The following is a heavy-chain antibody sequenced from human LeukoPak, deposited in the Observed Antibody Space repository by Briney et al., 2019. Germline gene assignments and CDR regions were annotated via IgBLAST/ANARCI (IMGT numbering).Heavy chain of an antibody. CDR2: ISSNGGST. D-gene: IGHD6-13*01. Sequence: GGSLRLSCAASGFTFSSYAMHWVRQAPGKGLKYVSAISSNGGSTYYANSVKGRFTTSRDNSKNTLYLQMGSLRAEDMAVYYCARDGTIAAAGDYYYYYMDVWGKGTTVTVSS. CDR3: ARDGTIAAAGDYYYYYMDV. V-gene: IGHV3-64*01. J-gene: IGHJ6*03. CDR1: GFTFSSYA.